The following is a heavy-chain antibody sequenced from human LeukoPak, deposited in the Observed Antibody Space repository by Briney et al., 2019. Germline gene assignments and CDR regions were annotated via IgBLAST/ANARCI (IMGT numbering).Heavy chain of an antibody. CDR2: ISTSSSYT. V-gene: IGHV3-11*05. J-gene: IGHJ4*02. CDR1: GFTFSDYY. D-gene: IGHD6-19*01. Sequence: GGSLRLSCTASGFTFSDYYMSWIRQAPEKGLEWVSYISTSSSYTSYADSVKGRFTISRDNAINSLYLQMNSLRAEDTAVYYCARAPGYSSGWYYFDYWGQGILVTVSS. CDR3: ARAPGYSSGWYYFDY.